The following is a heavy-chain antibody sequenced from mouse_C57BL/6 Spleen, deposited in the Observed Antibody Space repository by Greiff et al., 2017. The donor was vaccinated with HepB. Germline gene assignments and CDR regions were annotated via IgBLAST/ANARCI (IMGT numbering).Heavy chain of an antibody. Sequence: QVQLQQSGPELVKPGASVKISCKASGYAFSSSWMNWVKQRPGKGLEWIGRIYPGDGDTNYNGKFKGKATLTADKSSSTAYMQLSSLTSEDSAVYFCARKDYYGSSYDWGQGTTLTVSS. V-gene: IGHV1-82*01. CDR2: IYPGDGDT. CDR3: ARKDYYGSSYD. J-gene: IGHJ2*01. CDR1: GYAFSSSW. D-gene: IGHD1-1*01.